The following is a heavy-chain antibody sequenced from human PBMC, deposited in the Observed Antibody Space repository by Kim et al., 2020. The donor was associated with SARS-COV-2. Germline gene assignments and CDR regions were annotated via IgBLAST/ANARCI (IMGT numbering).Heavy chain of an antibody. D-gene: IGHD2-2*02. CDR1: GDSIRNYY. V-gene: IGHV4-59*01. Sequence: SETLSLTCTVSGDSIRNYYWSWIRQPPGKGLEWIGFIHYSGSTNQNPFLQSRVTMSIDPSKNQLSLKLTSVSAADTAIYYCARDGVLTAIPDYWGQGTLVTVSS. CDR2: IHYSGST. J-gene: IGHJ4*02. CDR3: ARDGVLTAIPDY.